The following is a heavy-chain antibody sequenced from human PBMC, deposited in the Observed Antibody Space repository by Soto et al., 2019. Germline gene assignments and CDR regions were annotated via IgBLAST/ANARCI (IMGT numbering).Heavy chain of an antibody. CDR2: ISVYNGFT. Sequence: QVQLVQSGAEVKKPGASVRVSCRASGYTFPTYGIAWVRQAPGQGLEWMGWISVYNGFTHYAQKFRGRVTVTAETPTSTVYMELSSLTSDDTAVYYCAREFEGQSSSWPFDYWGQGTLVTVSS. CDR3: AREFEGQSSSWPFDY. D-gene: IGHD6-13*01. CDR1: GYTFPTYG. V-gene: IGHV1-18*01. J-gene: IGHJ4*02.